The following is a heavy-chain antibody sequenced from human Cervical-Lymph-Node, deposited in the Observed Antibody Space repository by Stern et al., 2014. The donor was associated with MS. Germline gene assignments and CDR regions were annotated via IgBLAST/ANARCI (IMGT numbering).Heavy chain of an antibody. CDR3: ARAASTTSSYNF. D-gene: IGHD3-10*01. J-gene: IGHJ4*02. Sequence: VQLVESGAEVKKPGSSVKVSCQASGGSFINNVISWVRQAPGQGLEWMGGTIPIFGTALYAQKFRGRVTITADESTRNSSMALSSLRSDDTAVYFCARAASTTSSYNFWGPGTLVTVSS. CDR1: GGSFINNV. V-gene: IGHV1-69*01. CDR2: TIPIFGTA.